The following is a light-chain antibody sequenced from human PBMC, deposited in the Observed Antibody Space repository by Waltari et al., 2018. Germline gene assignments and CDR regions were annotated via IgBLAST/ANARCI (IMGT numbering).Light chain of an antibody. Sequence: EIVLTQSPGTLSLSPGERATLSCRASQSVGSNYLAWYQQKPGQAPRLLINGASTRATGIPDRFSGSGSGTDFTLTISRLEPEDFVVYYCQQYGSSPVTFGQGTRVEI. CDR2: GAS. J-gene: IGKJ5*01. V-gene: IGKV3-20*01. CDR1: QSVGSNY. CDR3: QQYGSSPVT.